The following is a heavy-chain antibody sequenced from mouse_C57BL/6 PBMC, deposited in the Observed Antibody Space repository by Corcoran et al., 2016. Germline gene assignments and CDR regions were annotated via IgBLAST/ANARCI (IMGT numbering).Heavy chain of an antibody. V-gene: IGHV9-3*01. CDR1: GYTFTTCG. D-gene: IGHD2-1*01. Sequence: QIQLVQSGPELKKHGETVKISCKAAGYTFTTCGMSWVKQAPGKGLKGLGWINTYSGVPTYADDFKGRFAFSLETSASTAYLQINNLTNEDTATYVCARSELLWPFDDWGQGTTPTVPS. CDR2: INTYSGVP. J-gene: IGHJ2*01. CDR3: ARSELLWPFDD.